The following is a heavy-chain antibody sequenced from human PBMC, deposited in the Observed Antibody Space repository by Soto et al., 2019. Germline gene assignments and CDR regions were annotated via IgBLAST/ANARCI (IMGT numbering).Heavy chain of an antibody. CDR1: GFTFSSYA. J-gene: IGHJ6*03. CDR3: AKDHSSGWPGGYYYYMDV. V-gene: IGHV3-23*01. Sequence: GSLRLSCAASGFTFSSYAMSWVRQAPGKGLEWVSAISGSGGSTYYADSVKGRFTISRDNSKNTLYLQMNSLRAEDTAVYYCAKDHSSGWPGGYYYYMDVWGKGTTVTVSS. D-gene: IGHD6-19*01. CDR2: ISGSGGST.